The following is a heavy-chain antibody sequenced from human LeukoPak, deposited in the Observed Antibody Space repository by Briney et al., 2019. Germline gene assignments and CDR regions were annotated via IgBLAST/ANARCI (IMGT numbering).Heavy chain of an antibody. CDR3: ARDGDSSGFPD. V-gene: IGHV4-59*01. CDR1: DDSITIYY. Sequence: SETLSLTCTVSDDSITIYYWTWIRQPPGKGLEWIGYIDHTGSTNYNPSLNSRVTISRDTSKNHFSLKLSSATAADTAVYYCARDGDSSGFPDWGQGTLVTVSS. J-gene: IGHJ4*02. CDR2: IDHTGST. D-gene: IGHD6-19*01.